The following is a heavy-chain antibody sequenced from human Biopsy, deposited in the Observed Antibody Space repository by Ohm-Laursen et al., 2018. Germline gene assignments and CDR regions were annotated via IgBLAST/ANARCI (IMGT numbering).Heavy chain of an antibody. CDR2: ISDDGRNK. J-gene: IGHJ3*02. CDR3: ARDIYYITNWRAFDM. CDR1: GFSFSSNG. Sequence: SLRLSCSASGFSFSSNGMHWVRQAPGKGLEWVAVISDDGRNKYYIDSVRGRFTISRDNAKNTLYLQMNSLGVEDSAVYYCARDIYYITNWRAFDMWGQGTMVTVAS. D-gene: IGHD1-1*01. V-gene: IGHV3-30*03.